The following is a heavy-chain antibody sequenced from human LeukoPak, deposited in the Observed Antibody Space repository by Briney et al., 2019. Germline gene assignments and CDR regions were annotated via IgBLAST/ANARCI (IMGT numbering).Heavy chain of an antibody. Sequence: SQTLSLTCTVSGGSISSGSYYWSWIRQPAGKGLEWIGRIYTSGSTNYNPSLKSRVTMSVDTSKNQFSLKLSSVTAADTAVYYCARDDGGYDRNYYYGMDVWGQGTTVTVSS. V-gene: IGHV4-61*02. CDR1: GGSISSGSYY. D-gene: IGHD5-12*01. CDR3: ARDDGGYDRNYYYGMDV. CDR2: IYTSGST. J-gene: IGHJ6*02.